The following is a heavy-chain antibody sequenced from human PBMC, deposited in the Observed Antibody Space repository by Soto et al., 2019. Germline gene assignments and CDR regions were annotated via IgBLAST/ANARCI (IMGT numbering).Heavy chain of an antibody. D-gene: IGHD3-3*01. Sequence: GGSLRLSCAASGFTFSSYWMHWVRQAPGKGLEWVAVISYDGSNKYYADSVKGRFTISRDNSKNTPYLQMNSLRAEDTAVYYCAKDVLRFLEWLAFYGMDVWGQGTTVTVSS. J-gene: IGHJ6*02. CDR3: AKDVLRFLEWLAFYGMDV. CDR2: ISYDGSNK. CDR1: GFTFSSYW. V-gene: IGHV3-30*18.